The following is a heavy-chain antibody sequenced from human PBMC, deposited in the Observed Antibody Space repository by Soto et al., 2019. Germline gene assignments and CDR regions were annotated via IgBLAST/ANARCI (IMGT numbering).Heavy chain of an antibody. V-gene: IGHV4-4*02. Sequence: SETLSLTCAVSGGSISSSNWWSWVRQPPGKGLEWIGEIYHSGSTNYNPSLKSRVTISVDKSKNQFSLKLSSVTAADKAVYYCERDGGSVNWLDPWGQGTLAT. J-gene: IGHJ5*02. D-gene: IGHD3-3*01. CDR2: IYHSGST. CDR1: GGSISSSNW. CDR3: ERDGGSVNWLDP.